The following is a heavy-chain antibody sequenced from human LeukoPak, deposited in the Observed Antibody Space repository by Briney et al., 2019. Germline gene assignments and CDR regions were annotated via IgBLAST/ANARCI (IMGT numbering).Heavy chain of an antibody. V-gene: IGHV3-33*01. CDR1: GFTFSSYG. Sequence: GGSLRLSCAASGFTFSSYGMHWVRQAPGKGLEWVAVIWYDGSNKCYADSVKGRFTISRDNSKNTLYLQMNSLRAEDTAVYYCARGYSSGWYVRDYYYYGMDVWGQGTTVTVSS. CDR2: IWYDGSNK. J-gene: IGHJ6*02. D-gene: IGHD6-19*01. CDR3: ARGYSSGWYVRDYYYYGMDV.